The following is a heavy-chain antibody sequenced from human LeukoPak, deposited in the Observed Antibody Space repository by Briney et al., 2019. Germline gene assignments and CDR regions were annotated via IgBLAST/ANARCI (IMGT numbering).Heavy chain of an antibody. CDR1: GGSITSGGYY. CDR3: ARGPVRDYSNY. D-gene: IGHD4-11*01. J-gene: IGHJ4*02. V-gene: IGHV4-31*03. CDR2: IYYSGST. Sequence: SETLSLTCTVSGGSITSGGYYWSWIRQHPGKGLEWFGYIYYSGSTYYNPSLKSRLTISLDTSKSHFSLKVSSVTAADTAVYYCARGPVRDYSNYWGQGTLVTVSS.